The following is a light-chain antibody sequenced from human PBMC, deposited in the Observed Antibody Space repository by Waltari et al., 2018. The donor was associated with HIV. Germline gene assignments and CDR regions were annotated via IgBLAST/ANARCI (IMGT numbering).Light chain of an antibody. CDR2: LNSDGSH. J-gene: IGLJ3*02. Sequence: QVVLTQSPSASASLGASVKLTCTLSTGHASYAIAWHQQQPEKGPRLLVKLNSDGSHFKGDGIPDRFSGSSSGAERYLTISSLQSEDEADYYCQTWGPGFQVFGGGTKLTVL. V-gene: IGLV4-69*01. CDR3: QTWGPGFQV. CDR1: TGHASYA.